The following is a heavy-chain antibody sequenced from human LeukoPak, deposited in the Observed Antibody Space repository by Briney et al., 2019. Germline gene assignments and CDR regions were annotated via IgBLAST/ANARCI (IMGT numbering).Heavy chain of an antibody. Sequence: SETLSLTCTVSGGSISSYYWIWSRQPAGKGLEWIGRIYTSGSTNYNPSLKSRVTMSVDTSKNQFSLKLSSVTAADTAVYYCARGVLLWFGELTNWFDPWGQGTLVTVSS. CDR3: ARGVLLWFGELTNWFDP. CDR2: IYTSGST. J-gene: IGHJ5*02. CDR1: GGSISSYY. V-gene: IGHV4-4*07. D-gene: IGHD3-10*01.